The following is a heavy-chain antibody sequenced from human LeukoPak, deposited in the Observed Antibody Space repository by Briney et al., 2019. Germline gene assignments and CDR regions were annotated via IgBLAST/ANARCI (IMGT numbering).Heavy chain of an antibody. Sequence: GGSLRLSCAASGFTVSEFWMSWVRQAPGKGLEWVAVISYDGSNKYYADSVKGRFTISRDNSKNTLYLQMNSLRAEDTAVYYCAVEVYGPFDYWGQGTLVTVSS. CDR1: GFTVSEFW. J-gene: IGHJ4*02. V-gene: IGHV3-30*03. CDR2: ISYDGSNK. D-gene: IGHD3-10*01. CDR3: AVEVYGPFDY.